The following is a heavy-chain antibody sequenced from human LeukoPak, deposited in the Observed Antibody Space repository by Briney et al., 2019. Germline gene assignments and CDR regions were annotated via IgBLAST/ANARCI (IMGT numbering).Heavy chain of an antibody. J-gene: IGHJ2*01. V-gene: IGHV3-72*01. CDR2: IRNKANTYTT. D-gene: IGHD6-13*01. CDR3: ARAGVGTRYFDL. Sequence: GGSLGLSCAASGFTFSDYYMDWVRQAPGKGLDWVARIRNKANTYTTEYAASVKGRFTISRDESKNSLYLQMNSLKTEDTVVYFCARAGVGTRYFDLWGRGTLVTVSS. CDR1: GFTFSDYY.